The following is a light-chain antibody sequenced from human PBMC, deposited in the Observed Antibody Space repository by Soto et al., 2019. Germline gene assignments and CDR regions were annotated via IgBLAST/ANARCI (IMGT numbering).Light chain of an antibody. J-gene: IGKJ1*01. CDR1: QSVSNY. Sequence: IVLTQSPAILSLSPGESASLSCRASQSVSNYLAWYQQKPGQAPRLFIYDVSKRATGIPARFSGSWSGTDFTLTISRLEPEDFAVYFCQQRYDWPWTFGLGTKVDIK. CDR3: QQRYDWPWT. CDR2: DVS. V-gene: IGKV3-11*01.